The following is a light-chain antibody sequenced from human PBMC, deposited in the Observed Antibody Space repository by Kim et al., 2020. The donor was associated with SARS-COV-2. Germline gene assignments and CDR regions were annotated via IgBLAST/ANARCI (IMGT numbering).Light chain of an antibody. CDR1: QYVSSSY. V-gene: IGKV3-20*01. Sequence: EIVLTQSPGTLSLSPGERATLSCRASQYVSSSYLAWYQQKPGQAPRLLIYGASSRATGIPDRFSGSGSGTDFTLTISRLDPEDFAVYYCQQYGTSPPYTFGQGTKLEI. CDR3: QQYGTSPPYT. CDR2: GAS. J-gene: IGKJ2*01.